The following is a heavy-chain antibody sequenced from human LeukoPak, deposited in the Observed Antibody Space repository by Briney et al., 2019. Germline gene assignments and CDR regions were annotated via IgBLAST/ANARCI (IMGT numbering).Heavy chain of an antibody. CDR1: GGSISSYY. V-gene: IGHV4-59*01. CDR2: IYYSGST. D-gene: IGHD3-10*01. Sequence: SETLSLTCTVSGGSISSYYWSWIRQPPGKGLEWIGYIYYSGSTNYNPSLKSRVTISVDTSKNQFSLKLSSVTAADTAVYYCARFDPLRAFDYWGQGTLVTVSS. J-gene: IGHJ4*02. CDR3: ARFDPLRAFDY.